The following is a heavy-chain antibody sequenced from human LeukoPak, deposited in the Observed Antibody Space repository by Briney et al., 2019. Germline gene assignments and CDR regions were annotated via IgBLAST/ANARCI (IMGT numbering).Heavy chain of an antibody. D-gene: IGHD3-10*01. J-gene: IGHJ4*02. CDR1: GFTFSNAW. CDR3: TTGRYYGSGSYYTRTLDY. CDR2: IKSKTDGGTT. V-gene: IGHV3-15*01. Sequence: GGSLRLSCAASGFTFSNAWMSWVRQAPGKGLEWVGRIKSKTDGGTTDYAAPVKGRFTISRDDSKNTLYPQMNSLKTEDTAVYYCTTGRYYGSGSYYTRTLDYWGQGTLVTVSS.